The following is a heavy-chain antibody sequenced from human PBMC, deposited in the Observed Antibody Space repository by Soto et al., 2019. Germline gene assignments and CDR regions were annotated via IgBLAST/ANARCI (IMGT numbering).Heavy chain of an antibody. Sequence: EVQLLESGGGLVQPGGSLRLSCAASGFTFSSYAMSWVRQAPGKGLEWVSAISGSGGSTYYADSGKGRFTISRDNSKNPLYLQMSSLRAEDTAVYYCAKGPYSSGWYEIVHNWFDPWGQGTLVTVSS. CDR1: GFTFSSYA. V-gene: IGHV3-23*01. CDR3: AKGPYSSGWYEIVHNWFDP. D-gene: IGHD6-19*01. CDR2: ISGSGGST. J-gene: IGHJ5*02.